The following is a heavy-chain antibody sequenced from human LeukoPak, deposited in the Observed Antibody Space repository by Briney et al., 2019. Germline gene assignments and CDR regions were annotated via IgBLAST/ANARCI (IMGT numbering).Heavy chain of an antibody. Sequence: GGSLRLSCAASGFTFSSYGMRWVRQAPGKGLEWVSAISGSGGSTYYADSVKGRFTISRDNSKNTLYLQMNSLRAEDTAVYYCAKDYYDSSGYYYGYDYWGQGTLVTVSS. J-gene: IGHJ4*02. D-gene: IGHD3-22*01. CDR3: AKDYYDSSGYYYGYDY. V-gene: IGHV3-23*01. CDR2: ISGSGGST. CDR1: GFTFSSYG.